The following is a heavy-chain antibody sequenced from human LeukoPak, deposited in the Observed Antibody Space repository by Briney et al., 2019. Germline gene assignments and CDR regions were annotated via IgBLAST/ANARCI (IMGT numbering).Heavy chain of an antibody. D-gene: IGHD2-15*01. J-gene: IGHJ4*02. CDR2: ITTYNGDT. CDR1: GYSFTDHG. Sequence: ASVKVSCKASGYSFTDHGINWVRQAPGQGLEWMGWITTYNGDTDYAQKFQGRFRMTTDTSTTTVHMELRSLRSDDTATYYCARGFCSGGRCQDHWGQGTLVTVSS. CDR3: ARGFCSGGRCQDH. V-gene: IGHV1-18*01.